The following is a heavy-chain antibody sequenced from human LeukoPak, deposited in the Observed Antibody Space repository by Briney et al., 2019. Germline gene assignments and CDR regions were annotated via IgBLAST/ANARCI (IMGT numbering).Heavy chain of an antibody. CDR1: EYTFTDYA. Sequence: ASVKVSCKASEYTFTDYAINWVRQAPGQGLEWMGWVSTNDGNTVYAQRLQGRVTMTTDTSTRVAYMELRSLTSDDTAVYYCTRAPPGMTMMTDYWGQGTLVTVSS. D-gene: IGHD3-22*01. CDR2: VSTNDGNT. V-gene: IGHV1-18*01. J-gene: IGHJ4*02. CDR3: TRAPPGMTMMTDY.